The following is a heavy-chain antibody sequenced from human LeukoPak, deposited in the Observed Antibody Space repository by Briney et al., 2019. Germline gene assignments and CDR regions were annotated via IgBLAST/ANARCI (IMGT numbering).Heavy chain of an antibody. J-gene: IGHJ4*02. CDR3: AGGLRSRDETYYFDY. CDR2: INPSGGST. CDR1: GYTFTSYY. Sequence: GASVKVSCKASGYTFTSYYMHWVRQAPGQGLEWMGIINPSGGSTSYAQKFQGRVTMTRDTSTSTVYMELSSLRSEDTAVYYCAGGLRSRDETYYFDYWGQGTLVTVSS. V-gene: IGHV1-46*01. D-gene: IGHD3-16*01.